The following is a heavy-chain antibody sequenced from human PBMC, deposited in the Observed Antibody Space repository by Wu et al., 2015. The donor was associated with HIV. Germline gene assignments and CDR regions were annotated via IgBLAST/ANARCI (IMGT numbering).Heavy chain of an antibody. D-gene: IGHD3-10*01. V-gene: IGHV1-69*13. CDR2: VIPMFGTA. Sequence: QVQLVQSGAEVKKPGSSVKVSCKASGGTFSSYTISWVRQAPGQGLEWMGRVIPMFGTAKYAQKFQDRVTITADGSTSTAYMELSSLRSEDTAVYYCARTRYYYGSGNLGSHYGMDVWGQGTTVTVSS. CDR3: ARTRYYYGSGNLGSHYGMDV. J-gene: IGHJ6*02. CDR1: GGTFSSYT.